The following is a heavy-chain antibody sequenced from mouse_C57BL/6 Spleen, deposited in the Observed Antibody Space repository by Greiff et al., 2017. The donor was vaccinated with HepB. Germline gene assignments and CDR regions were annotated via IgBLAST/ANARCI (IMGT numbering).Heavy chain of an antibody. Sequence: QVQLQQSGPELVKPGASVKISCKASGYAFSSSWMNWVKQRPGKGLEWIGRIYPGDGDTNYNGKFKGKATLTADKSSSTAYMQLSSLTSEDSAVYFCATPLTTVVATPFDCWGQGTTLTVSS. V-gene: IGHV1-82*01. D-gene: IGHD1-1*01. CDR1: GYAFSSSW. CDR3: ATPLTTVVATPFDC. CDR2: IYPGDGDT. J-gene: IGHJ2*01.